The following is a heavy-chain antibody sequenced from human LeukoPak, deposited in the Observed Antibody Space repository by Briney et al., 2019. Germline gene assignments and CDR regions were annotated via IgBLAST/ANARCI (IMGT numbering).Heavy chain of an antibody. V-gene: IGHV3-11*01. Sequence: AGGSLRLSCAASGFTFSDYYMSWIRQAPGKGLEWVSYISSSGSTIYYADSVKGRFTISRDNAKNSLYLQMDSLRAEDTAVYYCARFIAVAGTGHFDYWGQGTLVTVSS. CDR2: ISSSGSTI. D-gene: IGHD6-19*01. J-gene: IGHJ4*02. CDR1: GFTFSDYY. CDR3: ARFIAVAGTGHFDY.